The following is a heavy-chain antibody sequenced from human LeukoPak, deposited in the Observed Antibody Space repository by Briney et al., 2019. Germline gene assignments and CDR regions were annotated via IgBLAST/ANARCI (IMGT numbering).Heavy chain of an antibody. Sequence: GGSLRLSCAASGFTFSSYSMNWVRQAPGKGLGWVSSISSSSSYIYYADSVKGRFTISRDNAKNSLYLQMNSLRAEDTAVYYCARSWEGEMATMDYWGQGTLVTVSS. CDR3: ARSWEGEMATMDY. J-gene: IGHJ4*02. D-gene: IGHD5-24*01. CDR2: ISSSSSYI. CDR1: GFTFSSYS. V-gene: IGHV3-21*01.